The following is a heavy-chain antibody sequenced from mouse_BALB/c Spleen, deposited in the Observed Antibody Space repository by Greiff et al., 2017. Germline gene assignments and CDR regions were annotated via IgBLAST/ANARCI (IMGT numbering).Heavy chain of an antibody. CDR3: AKRGTYYAMDY. CDR1: GFSLTSYG. Sequence: VQGVESGPSLVQPSQSLSITCTVSGFSLTSYGVHWVRQSPGKGLEWLGVIWRGGSTDYNAAFMSRLSITKDNSKSQVFFKMNSLQADDTAIYYCAKRGTYYAMDYWGQGTSVTVAS. D-gene: IGHD3-3*01. V-gene: IGHV2-5-1*01. CDR2: IWRGGST. J-gene: IGHJ4*01.